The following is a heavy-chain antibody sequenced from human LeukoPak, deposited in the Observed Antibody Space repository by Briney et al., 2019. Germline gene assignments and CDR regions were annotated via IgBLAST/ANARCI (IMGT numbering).Heavy chain of an antibody. V-gene: IGHV3-74*01. J-gene: IGHJ4*02. CDR1: GFTFSSYW. CDR2: INSDGSTT. CDR3: ARASGPIKKNRFDQ. Sequence: GGSLRLSCAASGFTFSSYWMHWVRQAPGKGLVWVSRINSDGSTTNYADSVKGRFTISRDISRSTLYLEMNSLSAEDTAVYYCARASGPIKKNRFDQWGQGTLVTVSS. D-gene: IGHD1-26*01.